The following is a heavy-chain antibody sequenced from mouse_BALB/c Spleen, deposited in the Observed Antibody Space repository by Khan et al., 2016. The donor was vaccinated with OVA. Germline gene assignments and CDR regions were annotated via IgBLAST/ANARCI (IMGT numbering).Heavy chain of an antibody. CDR2: INPTSGYT. CDR1: GYTFTTYW. CDR3: TRGRIDY. V-gene: IGHV1-7*01. J-gene: IGHJ2*01. D-gene: IGHD1-1*01. Sequence: QVQLQQSGAELAKPGASVKMSCKASGYTFTTYWMHWVKQRPGQGLEWIGYINPTSGYTDYNEKFKDRATLSADKSSSTAYMQLSSLTSEDSAVYDGTRGRIDYWGQGTTLTVSS.